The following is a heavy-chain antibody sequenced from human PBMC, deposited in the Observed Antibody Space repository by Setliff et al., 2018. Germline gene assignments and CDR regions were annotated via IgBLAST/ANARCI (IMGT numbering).Heavy chain of an antibody. CDR3: ALFWDRDTFPI. Sequence: LRLSCAASGFTFSAHGMNWVRQAPEKGLEWVSTINWDGRTTGYTDSVKGRFTISRDNAKNSLYLQMNSLRAEDTALYYCALFWDRDTFPIWGQGTMVTVSS. V-gene: IGHV3-20*04. CDR2: INWDGRTT. D-gene: IGHD3-3*01. J-gene: IGHJ3*02. CDR1: GFTFSAHG.